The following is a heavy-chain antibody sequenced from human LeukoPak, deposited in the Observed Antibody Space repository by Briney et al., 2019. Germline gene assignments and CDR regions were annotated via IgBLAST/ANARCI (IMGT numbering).Heavy chain of an antibody. J-gene: IGHJ5*02. D-gene: IGHD2-2*02. Sequence: PSQTLSLTCTVSGGSISSGGYYWSWIRQHPGKGLEWIGYIYYSGSTYYNPSLKSRVTISVDTSKNQFSLKLSSVTAADTAVYYCARGGQGVVVPAAIRGDNWFDPWGQGTLVTVSS. CDR1: GGSISSGGYY. CDR2: IYYSGST. CDR3: ARGGQGVVVPAAIRGDNWFDP. V-gene: IGHV4-31*03.